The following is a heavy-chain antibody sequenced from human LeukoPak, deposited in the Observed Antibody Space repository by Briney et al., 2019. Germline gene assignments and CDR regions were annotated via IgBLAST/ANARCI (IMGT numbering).Heavy chain of an antibody. CDR3: ARSPTTIVGAPGGYFDY. D-gene: IGHD1-26*01. J-gene: IGHJ4*02. CDR2: IYSGGST. Sequence: GSLRLSCAASGFTVSSNYMSWVRQAPGKGLEWVSVIYSGGSTYYADSVKGRFTISRDNSKNTLYLQMNSLRAEDTAVYYCARSPTTIVGAPGGYFDYWGQGTLVTVSS. CDR1: GFTVSSNY. V-gene: IGHV3-53*01.